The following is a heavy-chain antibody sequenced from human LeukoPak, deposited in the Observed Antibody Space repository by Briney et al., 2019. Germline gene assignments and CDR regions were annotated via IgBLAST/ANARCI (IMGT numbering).Heavy chain of an antibody. D-gene: IGHD3/OR15-3a*01. V-gene: IGHV4-38-2*02. Sequence: SETLSLTCTVSAYCISSGFYWGWIRQPPGKGLEWIGSIYHSGSTYYNASLKSQVSISIDTSKNQFSLRLTSVTAADTAVYYCARQTGSGLFILPGGQGTLVTVSS. CDR2: IYHSGST. J-gene: IGHJ4*02. CDR3: ARQTGSGLFILP. CDR1: AYCISSGFY.